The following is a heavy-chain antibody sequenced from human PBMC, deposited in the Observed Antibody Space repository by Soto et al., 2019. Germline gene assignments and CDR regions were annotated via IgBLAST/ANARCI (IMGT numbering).Heavy chain of an antibody. CDR1: GFAFSSSV. V-gene: IGHV3-23*01. CDR3: VKSRAGDFDY. Sequence: EVQLLESGGDLVQPGGSLRLSCAASGFAFSSSVMGWVRQAPGKGLEWVATITVRGDGTFYADSVKGRFSISRDNSENTLSLQMNSLRPDDTATYYCVKSRAGDFDYWGQGTLVTVSS. J-gene: IGHJ4*02. CDR2: ITVRGDGT. D-gene: IGHD6-19*01.